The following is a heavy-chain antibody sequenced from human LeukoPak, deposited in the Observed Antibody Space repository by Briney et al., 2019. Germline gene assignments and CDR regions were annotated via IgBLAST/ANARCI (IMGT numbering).Heavy chain of an antibody. CDR2: ISAYNGNT. Sequence: ASVKVSCKASGYTFTSYGISWVRQAPGQGLEWMGWISAYNGNTNYAQKLQGRVTMTTDTSTSTAYMELRSLRSDDTAVYYCVRDLQPQDYDFWSGYYSHYYYYMDVWGKGTTVTVSS. CDR1: GYTFTSYG. J-gene: IGHJ6*03. CDR3: VRDLQPQDYDFWSGYYSHYYYYMDV. V-gene: IGHV1-18*01. D-gene: IGHD3-3*01.